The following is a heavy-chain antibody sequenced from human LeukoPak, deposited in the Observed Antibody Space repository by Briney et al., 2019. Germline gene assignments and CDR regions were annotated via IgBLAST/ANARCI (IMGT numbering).Heavy chain of an antibody. Sequence: NPSETLSLTCTVSGGSISSYYWSWIRQPPGKGLDWIGFIYYTGRTNYNPSLKSRLTISVDTSKNQFSLKLSSVTAADTAVYYCARDPYMYYFDYWGQGTLVTVSS. CDR1: GGSISSYY. D-gene: IGHD4-11*01. J-gene: IGHJ4*02. V-gene: IGHV4-59*01. CDR3: ARDPYMYYFDY. CDR2: IYYTGRT.